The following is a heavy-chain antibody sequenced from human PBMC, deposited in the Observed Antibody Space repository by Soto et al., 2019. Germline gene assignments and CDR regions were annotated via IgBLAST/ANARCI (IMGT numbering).Heavy chain of an antibody. CDR3: ARGWGKYFDF. D-gene: IGHD3-16*01. V-gene: IGHV4-59*01. J-gene: IGHJ2*01. Sequence: QVQLQESGPGLVKPSETLSLTCTVSGGSINFYYWNWIRQPPGKGMEWIGHSYYSWTTNYNPSLESRVMISIETSKNHFSLNLQSVTPADTDVYYCARGWGKYFDFWGRGTLVTVSS. CDR1: GGSINFYY. CDR2: SYYSWTT.